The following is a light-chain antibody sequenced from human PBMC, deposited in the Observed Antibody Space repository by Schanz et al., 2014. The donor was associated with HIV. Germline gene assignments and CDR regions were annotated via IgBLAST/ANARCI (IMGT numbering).Light chain of an antibody. Sequence: QSALTQPPSASGSPGQSVTISCTGTSSDVGGYNYVSWYQQHPGKAPKFIIFDVSHRPSGVSNRFSGSKSGNTASLTVSGLQAEDEADYYCSSHAGSDNFGIFGGGTKLTVL. J-gene: IGLJ2*01. CDR1: SSDVGGYNY. V-gene: IGLV2-8*01. CDR3: SSHAGSDNFGI. CDR2: DVS.